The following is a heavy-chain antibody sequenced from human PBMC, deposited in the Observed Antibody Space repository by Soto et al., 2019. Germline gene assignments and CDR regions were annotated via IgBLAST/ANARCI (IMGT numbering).Heavy chain of an antibody. Sequence: GGPLRLSCAASGFTFSSYAMSWVRQAPGKGLEWVSAISGSGGSTYYADSVKGRFTISRDNSKNTLYLQMNSLRAEDTAVYYCAKDSFTIFGVVIISGMDVWGQGTTVTVSS. D-gene: IGHD3-3*01. CDR2: ISGSGGST. CDR3: AKDSFTIFGVVIISGMDV. J-gene: IGHJ6*02. CDR1: GFTFSSYA. V-gene: IGHV3-23*01.